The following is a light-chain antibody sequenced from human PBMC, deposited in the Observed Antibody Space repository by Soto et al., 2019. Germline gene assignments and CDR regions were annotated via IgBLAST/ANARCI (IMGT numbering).Light chain of an antibody. J-gene: IGKJ4*01. Sequence: EIVLTQSPATLSLSPGERATLSCRASQSVSSYLAWYQQKPGQAPRLLIYDASNRATGIPARFSGSGSGTDFPLTLSSLEPEDFAVYYCQQRSDWPSLTFGGGTKVEIQ. V-gene: IGKV3-11*01. CDR3: QQRSDWPSLT. CDR1: QSVSSY. CDR2: DAS.